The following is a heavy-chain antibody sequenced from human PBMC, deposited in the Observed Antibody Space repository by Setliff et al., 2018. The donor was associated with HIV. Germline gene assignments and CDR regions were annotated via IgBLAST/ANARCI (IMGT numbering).Heavy chain of an antibody. D-gene: IGHD3-22*01. CDR2: IYHSGST. CDR3: ASRVYYYDSNNFLREEGFDP. V-gene: IGHV4-30-2*01. Sequence: SETLSLTCAVSGGSFSSGSYSWSWIRQPPGKGLEWIGYIYHSGSTYSNPSLKSRVTISVDESKNQFSLKLSSVTAADTAVYYCASRVYYYDSNNFLREEGFDPWGQGTLVTVSS. J-gene: IGHJ5*02. CDR1: GGSFSSGSYS.